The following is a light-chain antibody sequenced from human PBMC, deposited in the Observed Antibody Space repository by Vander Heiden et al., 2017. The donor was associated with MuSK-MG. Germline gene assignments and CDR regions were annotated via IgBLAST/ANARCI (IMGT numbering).Light chain of an antibody. V-gene: IGKV4-1*01. Sequence: RATINCKSSQSVLYSSNNKIYLAWYQQKPGQPPKLLIYWASTRESGVPDRFSGSGSGTDFTLTSSSLQAEDVAVYYCQQYYSTLWTFGQGTKVEIK. CDR1: QSVLYSSNNKIY. CDR3: QQYYSTLWT. CDR2: WAS. J-gene: IGKJ1*01.